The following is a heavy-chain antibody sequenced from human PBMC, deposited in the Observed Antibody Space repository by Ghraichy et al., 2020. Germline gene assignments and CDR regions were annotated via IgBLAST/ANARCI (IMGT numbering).Heavy chain of an antibody. J-gene: IGHJ4*02. CDR2: IKSDGSEK. Sequence: GGSLRLSCAASGFTFSNYWMTWVRQAPGKGLEWVANIKSDGSEKYFVDSVKGRFTISRDNAENSLYLQMNSLRAEDTAVYYCARCYGSIWGSYSLNYWGQGALV. CDR1: GFTFSNYW. D-gene: IGHD3-16*01. V-gene: IGHV3-7*01. CDR3: ARCYGSIWGSYSLNY.